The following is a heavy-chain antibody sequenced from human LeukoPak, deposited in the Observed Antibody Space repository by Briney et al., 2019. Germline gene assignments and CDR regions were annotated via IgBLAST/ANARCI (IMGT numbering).Heavy chain of an antibody. CDR1: GYTFTGYY. D-gene: IGHD3-16*01. J-gene: IGHJ4*02. Sequence: ASVKVSCKASGYTFTGYYIHWVRQAPGQGLEWMGWINPYSGGTNYTQKFQGRVTMTRDTSISTAYMELSRLTSDDTAVYYCARGTWGPWGSSSYYFDYWGQGTLVTVSS. CDR3: ARGTWGPWGSSSYYFDY. V-gene: IGHV1-2*02. CDR2: INPYSGGT.